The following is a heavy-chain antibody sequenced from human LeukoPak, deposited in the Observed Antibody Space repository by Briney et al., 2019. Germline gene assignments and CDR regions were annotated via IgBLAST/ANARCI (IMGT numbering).Heavy chain of an antibody. V-gene: IGHV1-2*02. CDR2: INPNSGGT. CDR3: ARDGCSSTSCPPWNYYYYMDV. CDR1: GYTFSNNY. D-gene: IGHD2-2*01. J-gene: IGHJ6*03. Sequence: ASVKVSCKASGYTFSNNYIHWVRQAPGQGLEWMGWINPNSGGTNYAQKFQGRVTMTRDTSISTAYMELSRLRSDDTAVYYCARDGCSSTSCPPWNYYYYMDVWGKGTTVTVSS.